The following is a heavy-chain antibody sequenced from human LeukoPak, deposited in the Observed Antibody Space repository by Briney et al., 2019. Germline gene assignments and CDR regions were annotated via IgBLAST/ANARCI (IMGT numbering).Heavy chain of an antibody. J-gene: IGHJ4*02. CDR3: ARVVGRTSPFDY. V-gene: IGHV1-18*01. Sequence: ASVTVSCTASGYTFTNYGFSWVRQAPGQGLEWMGWISAYNGNTNYAQKLQGRVTMTTDTSTSTAYMELRSLRSDDTAVYYCARVVGRTSPFDYWGQGTLVTVSS. CDR1: GYTFTNYG. CDR2: ISAYNGNT. D-gene: IGHD1-1*01.